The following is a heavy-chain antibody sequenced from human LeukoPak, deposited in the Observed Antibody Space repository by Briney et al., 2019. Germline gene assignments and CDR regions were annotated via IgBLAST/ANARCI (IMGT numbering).Heavy chain of an antibody. J-gene: IGHJ4*02. Sequence: GGSLRLSCAASGFTFSSTSMSWVRQAPGKGLEWVAVTVGGGDGTYYADSVKGRFIISRDNSKNTLYLQMNSLRAEDTAVYYCAIRPREDCSSTSCRDYWGQGTLVTVSS. D-gene: IGHD2-2*01. V-gene: IGHV3-23*01. CDR2: TVGGGDGT. CDR3: AIRPREDCSSTSCRDY. CDR1: GFTFSSTS.